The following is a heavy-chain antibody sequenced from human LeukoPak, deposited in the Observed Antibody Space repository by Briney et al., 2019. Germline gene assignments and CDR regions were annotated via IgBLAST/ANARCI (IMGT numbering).Heavy chain of an antibody. CDR1: GFTFSNAW. D-gene: IGHD3-3*01. J-gene: IGHJ4*02. Sequence: GGSLRLSCAASGFTFSNAWMSWVRRAPGKGLEWVGRIKSKTDGGTTDYAAPVKGRFTISRDDSKNTLYLQMNSLKTEDTAVYYCTTGAFWSGYSSFDYWGQGTLVTVSS. CDR3: TTGAFWSGYSSFDY. CDR2: IKSKTDGGTT. V-gene: IGHV3-15*01.